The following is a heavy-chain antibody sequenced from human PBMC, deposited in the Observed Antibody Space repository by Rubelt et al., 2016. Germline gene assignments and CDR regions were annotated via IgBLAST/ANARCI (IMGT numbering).Heavy chain of an antibody. Sequence: QVQLVQSGAEVKKPGASVKVSCKASGYTFTSYGISWVRQAPGQGLEWMGWISAYNGNTNYAQKLQGRVTMTTDTSTSTAYMELRSLRSEDTAVYYCARDCSGGSCYSGYSYGGVWFDPWGQGTLVTVSS. CDR3: ARDCSGGSCYSGYSYGGVWFDP. V-gene: IGHV1-18*01. CDR2: ISAYNGNT. D-gene: IGHD2-15*01. J-gene: IGHJ5*02. CDR1: GYTFTSYG.